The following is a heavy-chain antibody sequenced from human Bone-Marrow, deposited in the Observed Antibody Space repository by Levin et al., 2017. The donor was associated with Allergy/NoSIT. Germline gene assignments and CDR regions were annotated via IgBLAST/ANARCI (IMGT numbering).Heavy chain of an antibody. D-gene: IGHD3-22*01. Sequence: GESLKISCAASGFTFSSYAMSWVRQAPGKGLEWVSAISGSGGSTYYADSVKGRFTISRDNSKNTLYLQMNSLRAEDTAVYYCAIEGTSGYYYAWGQGTLVTVSS. V-gene: IGHV3-23*01. CDR3: AIEGTSGYYYA. J-gene: IGHJ5*02. CDR1: GFTFSSYA. CDR2: ISGSGGST.